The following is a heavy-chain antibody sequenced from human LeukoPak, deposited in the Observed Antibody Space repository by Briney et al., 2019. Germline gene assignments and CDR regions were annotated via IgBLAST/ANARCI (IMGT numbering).Heavy chain of an antibody. Sequence: GGSLRLSCSASGFTFTSYVVTWVRQAPGKGLEWVSSVSGSGGTTYYTDSVKGRFTISRDNSKNTVYLQMNSLRAEDTAVYYCAKGTHYDFWSGYYYYMDVWGKGTTVTVSS. CDR3: AKGTHYDFWSGYYYYMDV. D-gene: IGHD3-3*01. CDR2: VSGSGGTT. V-gene: IGHV3-23*01. J-gene: IGHJ6*03. CDR1: GFTFTSYV.